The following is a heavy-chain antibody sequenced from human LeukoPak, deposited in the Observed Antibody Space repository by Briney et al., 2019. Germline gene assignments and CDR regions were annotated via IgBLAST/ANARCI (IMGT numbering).Heavy chain of an antibody. CDR2: TFYRSEWYN. J-gene: IGHJ4*02. CDR1: GDSVSSHSAA. Sequence: SQTLSLTCAISGDSVSSHSAAWNWIRQSPSRGLEWLGRTFYRSEWYNTYAVSVKGRITINPDTSKNQFSLQLNSVTPEDTAVYYCARDNTGVSQIPGTHFDYLGQGTLATVSS. V-gene: IGHV6-1*01. D-gene: IGHD5-18*01. CDR3: ARDNTGVSQIPGTHFDY.